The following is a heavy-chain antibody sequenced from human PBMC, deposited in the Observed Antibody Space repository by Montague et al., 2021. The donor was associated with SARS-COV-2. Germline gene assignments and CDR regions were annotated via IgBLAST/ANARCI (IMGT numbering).Heavy chain of an antibody. V-gene: IGHV4-39*01. D-gene: IGHD4-11*01. CDR3: VRVTHPRSAWPYYMDV. CDR2: INNRGNT. Sequence: SETLSFTCTVSGDSISSSSYYWGWIRQPPGKGLEWIGSINNRGNTYNNPSLRSRVSISVDTSKNQFSLNVRSVTAADTGLFYCVRVTHPRSAWPYYMDVWGQGTTVTV. J-gene: IGHJ6*03. CDR1: GDSISSSSYY.